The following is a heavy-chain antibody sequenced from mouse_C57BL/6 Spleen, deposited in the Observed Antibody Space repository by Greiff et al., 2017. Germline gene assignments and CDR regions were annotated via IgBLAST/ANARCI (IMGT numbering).Heavy chain of an antibody. CDR1: GYTFTDYE. Sequence: QVQLQQSGAELVRPGASVTLSCKASGYTFTDYEMHWVKQTPVHGLEWIGAIDPETGGTAYNQKFKGKAILTADKSSSTAYMELRSLTSEDSAVYYCTFYYYGSSYLYWGQGTTLTVSS. J-gene: IGHJ2*01. CDR3: TFYYYGSSYLY. CDR2: IDPETGGT. V-gene: IGHV1-15*01. D-gene: IGHD1-1*01.